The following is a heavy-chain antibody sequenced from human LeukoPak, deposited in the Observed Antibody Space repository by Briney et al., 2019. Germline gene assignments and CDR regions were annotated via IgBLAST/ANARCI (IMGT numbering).Heavy chain of an antibody. Sequence: ASVKVSCKASGYTITSYDINWVRQATGQGLEWMGWMNPNSGNTGYAQKFQGRVTMTRNTSISTAYMELSSLRSEDTAVYYCARAPGFRANTIFGVVISYYFDYWGQGTLVTVSS. CDR3: ARAPGFRANTIFGVVISYYFDY. CDR2: MNPNSGNT. D-gene: IGHD3-3*01. J-gene: IGHJ4*02. CDR1: GYTITSYD. V-gene: IGHV1-8*01.